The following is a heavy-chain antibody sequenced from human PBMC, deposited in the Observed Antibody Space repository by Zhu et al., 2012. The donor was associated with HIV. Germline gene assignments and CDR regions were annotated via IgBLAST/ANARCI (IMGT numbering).Heavy chain of an antibody. CDR1: GFTFSGSA. CDR2: IRSKSNNYAT. V-gene: IGHV3-73*02. J-gene: IGHJ4*02. D-gene: IGHD6-19*01. Sequence: EVHLVESGGGLVQPGGSLKLSCAASGFTFSGSAIHWVRQASGKGLEWVGHIRSKSNNYATSYSSSLKGRISISRDDSKSTAYLQIHSLRVEDTAIYYCTRRGSAWGADYWGQGTLVTVSS. CDR3: TRRGSAWGADY.